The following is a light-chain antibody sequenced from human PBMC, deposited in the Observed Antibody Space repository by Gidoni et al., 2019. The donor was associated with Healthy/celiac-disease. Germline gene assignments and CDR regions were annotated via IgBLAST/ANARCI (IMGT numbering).Light chain of an antibody. J-gene: IGKJ2*01. CDR2: WAS. V-gene: IGKV4-1*01. Sequence: DIVMTQSPASLAVSLGERATINCKSSQSVLYSSNNKHYLAWYQQRPGQPPKLLIYWASTRESGVPDRFSGSGSGTDFTLTISSLQAEDVAVYYCQQYYSTPSFGQXTKLEIK. CDR1: QSVLYSSNNKHY. CDR3: QQYYSTPS.